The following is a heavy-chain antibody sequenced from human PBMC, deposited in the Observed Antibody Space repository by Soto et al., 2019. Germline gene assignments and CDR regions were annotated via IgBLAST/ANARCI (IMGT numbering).Heavy chain of an antibody. CDR1: SGSISSSNW. Sequence: QVQLQESGPGLVKPSGTLSLTCAVSSGSISSSNWWSWVRQPPGKGLEWIGEIYHSGSTNYNPSPKSRVTISVDKAENQFSLKLSSVTAADTAVYYCARAGGDLGYYDYYYIDVWGKGTTVTVSS. D-gene: IGHD4-17*01. CDR2: IYHSGST. J-gene: IGHJ6*03. CDR3: ARAGGDLGYYDYYYIDV. V-gene: IGHV4-4*02.